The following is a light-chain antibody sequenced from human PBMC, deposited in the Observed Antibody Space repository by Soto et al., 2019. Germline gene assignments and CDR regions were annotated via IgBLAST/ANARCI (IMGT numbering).Light chain of an antibody. CDR1: QSIGSN. CDR2: GAS. Sequence: EIVMTQSPATLSVSPGERATLSCRASQSIGSNLAWYQQKPGQGPRLLIYGASTRATGIPAWFSGSGSGTEFTLTISSLQSEDFALYYCQQYNNWPRTFGQGTKLDIK. CDR3: QQYNNWPRT. J-gene: IGKJ2*01. V-gene: IGKV3-15*01.